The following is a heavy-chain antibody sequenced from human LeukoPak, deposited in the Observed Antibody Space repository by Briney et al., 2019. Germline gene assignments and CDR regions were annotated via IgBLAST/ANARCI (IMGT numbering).Heavy chain of an antibody. CDR1: GFTFSSYA. D-gene: IGHD6-13*01. CDR3: AKEMAAAGDY. V-gene: IGHV3-48*04. CDR2: ISYSGDTI. J-gene: IGHJ4*02. Sequence: GGSLRLSCAASGFTFSSYAMSWVRQAPGKGLEWVSYISYSGDTIYYADSVKGRFTVSRDNAKNSLYLQMNSLRAEDTAVYYCAKEMAAAGDYWGQGTLVTVSS.